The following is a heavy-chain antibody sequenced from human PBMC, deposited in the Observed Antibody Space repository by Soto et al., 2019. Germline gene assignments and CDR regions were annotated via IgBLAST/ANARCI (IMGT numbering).Heavy chain of an antibody. V-gene: IGHV3-48*02. CDR3: ARGDRFRCNGGHCFSDGLFLS. CDR2: INGSSTTL. Sequence: EVQLVESGGDLVQRGGSLRLSCAASGFDFGIYSMNWVRQAPGKGLEWISYINGSSTTLYYADSVRGRFIISRDNVENSLYLQMNSLRDDDTAVYFCARGDRFRCNGGHCFSDGLFLSWGQGTLVTVSP. J-gene: IGHJ5*02. D-gene: IGHD2-21*02. CDR1: GFDFGIYS.